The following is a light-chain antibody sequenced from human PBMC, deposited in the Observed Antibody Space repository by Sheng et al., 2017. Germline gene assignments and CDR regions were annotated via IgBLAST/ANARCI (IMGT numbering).Light chain of an antibody. J-gene: IGLJ3*02. Sequence: QSVLTQPRSVSGSPGQSVTISCTGTISDVGGYDHVSWYQQHPGKAPKLMIYDVSKRPSGVPDRFSGSKSGNTASLTISGLQAEDEADYYCCSYAGSWLFGGGTKLTVL. CDR1: ISDVGGYDH. V-gene: IGLV2-11*01. CDR2: DVS. CDR3: CSYAGSWL.